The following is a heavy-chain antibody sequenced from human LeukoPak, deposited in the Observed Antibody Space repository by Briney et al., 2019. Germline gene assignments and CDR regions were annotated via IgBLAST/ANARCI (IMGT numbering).Heavy chain of an antibody. CDR1: GFTFSSYE. Sequence: GGSLRLSCAASGFTFSSYEMNWVRQAPGKGLEWVSYINCSGSTIYYADSVKGRFTISRDNAKNSLYLQMNSLRAEDTAVYYCARDRYYYYGMDVWGKGTTVTVSS. CDR3: ARDRYYYYGMDV. J-gene: IGHJ6*04. CDR2: INCSGSTI. V-gene: IGHV3-48*03.